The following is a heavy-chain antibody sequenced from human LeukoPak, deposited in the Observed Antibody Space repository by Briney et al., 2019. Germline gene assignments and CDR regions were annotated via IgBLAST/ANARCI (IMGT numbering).Heavy chain of an antibody. V-gene: IGHV1-69*13. J-gene: IGHJ3*02. CDR1: GGTFSSYA. CDR3: ARDLSDAFDI. Sequence: SVKVSCKASGGTFSSYAISWLRQAPGQGLEWMGGIIPIFGTANYAQKFQGRVTITADESTSTAYIELSSLRSEDTAVYYCARDLSDAFDIWGQGTMVTVSS. CDR2: IIPIFGTA.